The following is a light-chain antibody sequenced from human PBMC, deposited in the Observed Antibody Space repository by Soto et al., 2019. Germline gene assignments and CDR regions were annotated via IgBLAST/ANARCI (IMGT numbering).Light chain of an antibody. CDR2: DAS. CDR3: QHRSNWPLS. CDR1: QSISGY. J-gene: IGKJ4*01. Sequence: EFVLPPSPATLSMSPGVRAPLSCRASQSISGYLAWYQQKPGQAPRLLIYDASNRATGIPARFSGSGSGTDFTLTISSLEPEDFAVYYCQHRSNWPLSSAGRTNADI. V-gene: IGKV3-11*01.